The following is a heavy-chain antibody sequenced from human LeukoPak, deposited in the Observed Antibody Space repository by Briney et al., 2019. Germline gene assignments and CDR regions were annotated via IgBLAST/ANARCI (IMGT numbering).Heavy chain of an antibody. D-gene: IGHD3-10*01. Sequence: GGSLRLSCAASGFSFRTYAMYWVRQAPGKGLEWVAVISDDGSNKYYADSVKGRFTISRDNSKNTLSLQMNNLRREDTAVHYCARGLSGSYYYYMDVWGKGTTVTASS. CDR3: ARGLSGSYYYYMDV. J-gene: IGHJ6*03. CDR1: GFSFRTYA. CDR2: ISDDGSNK. V-gene: IGHV3-30*01.